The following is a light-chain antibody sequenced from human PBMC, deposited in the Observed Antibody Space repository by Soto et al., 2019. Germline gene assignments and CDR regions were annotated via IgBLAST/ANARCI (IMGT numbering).Light chain of an antibody. V-gene: IGKV2-28*01. CDR1: QSLLHSNGYNY. Sequence: DIVMTQSPLSLPVTPGEPASISCRSSQSLLHSNGYNYLDWYLQKPGQSPQLLIYLGSNRASGXPXRFRGSGPGTDFTLIISRVEAEDVGVYYCMPALQTPVFGGGTKVEIK. J-gene: IGKJ4*01. CDR3: MPALQTPV. CDR2: LGS.